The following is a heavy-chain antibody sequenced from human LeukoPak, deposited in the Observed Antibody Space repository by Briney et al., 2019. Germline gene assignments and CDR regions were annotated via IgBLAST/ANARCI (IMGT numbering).Heavy chain of an antibody. CDR3: VKARYYGSGLPPSYFDY. CDR1: GFTFDDYG. V-gene: IGHV3-20*04. J-gene: IGHJ4*02. CDR2: INWNGGGT. D-gene: IGHD3-10*01. Sequence: PGGSLRLSCAASGFTFDDYGMSWVRQAPGKGLEWVSAINWNGGGTGYADSVKGRFTISRDNAKNTLYLQMSSLRAEDTAVYYCVKARYYGSGLPPSYFDYWGQGTLVTVSS.